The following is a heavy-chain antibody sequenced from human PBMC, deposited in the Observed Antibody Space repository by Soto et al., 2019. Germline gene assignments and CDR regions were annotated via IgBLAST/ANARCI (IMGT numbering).Heavy chain of an antibody. CDR1: GGTFSSYA. J-gene: IGHJ5*02. CDR3: ARANGDYWFDP. V-gene: IGHV1-69*06. Sequence: SVKVSCNASGGTFSSYAISWVRQAPGQGLEWMVGIIPIFGTANYAQKFQGRVTITAEKSTSTAYMELSSLRSEDTAVYYCARANGDYWFDPWGQGTLVTVSS. D-gene: IGHD4-17*01. CDR2: IIPIFGTA.